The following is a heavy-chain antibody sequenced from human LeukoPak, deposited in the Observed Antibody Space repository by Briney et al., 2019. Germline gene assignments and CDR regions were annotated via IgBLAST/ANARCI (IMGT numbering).Heavy chain of an antibody. Sequence: SETLSLTCSVSGGSISSYYWSWIRQPPGKGLEWIGYIYYSGSTKYNPSLKSRVTISVDTSKNQFSLKLSSVTAADTAVYYCATLIHDYGDLIDYWGQGTLVTVSS. CDR2: IYYSGST. J-gene: IGHJ4*02. V-gene: IGHV4-59*12. CDR3: ATLIHDYGDLIDY. CDR1: GGSISSYY. D-gene: IGHD4-17*01.